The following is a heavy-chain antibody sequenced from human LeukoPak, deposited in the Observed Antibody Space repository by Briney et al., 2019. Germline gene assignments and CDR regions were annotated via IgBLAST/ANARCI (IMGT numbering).Heavy chain of an antibody. CDR2: IYHSGST. D-gene: IGHD4-23*01. CDR3: ARDLGKGLDY. V-gene: IGHV4-59*01. CDR1: GDPITNYY. J-gene: IGHJ4*02. Sequence: SETLSLTCSVSGDPITNYYWTWIRLPPGKGLDWIGNIYHSGSTNYNPSLKSRVTISVDTSKNQLSLKMSLVTAADTAVYYCARDLGKGLDYWGEGTLVTVSS.